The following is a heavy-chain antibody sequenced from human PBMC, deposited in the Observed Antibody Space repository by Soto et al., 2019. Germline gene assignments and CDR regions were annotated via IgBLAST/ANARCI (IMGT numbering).Heavy chain of an antibody. V-gene: IGHV1-69*01. CDR1: GGTFSSYA. CDR3: ARAILASGSEDYYYYGMDV. D-gene: IGHD5-12*01. Sequence: QVQLVQSGAEVKKPGSSVKVSCKASGGTFSSYAISWVRQAPGQGLEKKGAIIPIFGTANYAQKFQGRVTITADESTSTAYRELSSLRSEDTAVYYCARAILASGSEDYYYYGMDVWGQGTTVTVSS. CDR2: IIPIFGTA. J-gene: IGHJ6*02.